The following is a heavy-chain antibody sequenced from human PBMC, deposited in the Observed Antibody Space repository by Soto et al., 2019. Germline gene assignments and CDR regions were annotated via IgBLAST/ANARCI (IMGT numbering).Heavy chain of an antibody. CDR1: GGIFSSYA. V-gene: IGHV1-69*12. D-gene: IGHD3-3*01. CDR2: IIPIFGTA. CDR3: ATGGLRFLERYGMDV. Sequence: QVQLVQSGAEVKKPGSSVKVSCKASGGIFSSYAISWVRQAPGQGLEWMGGIIPIFGTANYAQKFQGRVTIXXDXSXXTAYMELSSLRSEDTAVYYCATGGLRFLERYGMDVWGQGTTVTVSS. J-gene: IGHJ6*02.